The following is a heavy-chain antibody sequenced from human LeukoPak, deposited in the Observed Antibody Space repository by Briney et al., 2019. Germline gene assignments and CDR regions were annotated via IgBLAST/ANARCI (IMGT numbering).Heavy chain of an antibody. Sequence: GGSLRLSCAASGFTFSSYAMSWVRQAPGKGLEWVSAISGSGGSTYYADSVKGRFTISRDNSKNTLYLQMNSLRAEDTAVYYCAKDVARDSSGYYWNFDYWGQGTLVTVFS. CDR2: ISGSGGST. CDR3: AKDVARDSSGYYWNFDY. V-gene: IGHV3-23*01. D-gene: IGHD3-22*01. J-gene: IGHJ4*02. CDR1: GFTFSSYA.